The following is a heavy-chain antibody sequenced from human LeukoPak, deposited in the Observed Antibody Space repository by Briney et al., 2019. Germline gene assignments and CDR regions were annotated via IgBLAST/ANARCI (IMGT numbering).Heavy chain of an antibody. CDR2: ISGSGGST. CDR3: AKYWDPGYSYLDY. D-gene: IGHD5-18*01. CDR1: GFTFSSYA. Sequence: TGGSLRLSCAASGFTFSSYAMSWVRQAPGKGLEWVSAISGSGGSTYYAVSVKGRFTISRDNSKNTLYLQMNSLRAEDTAVYYCAKYWDPGYSYLDYWGQGTLVTVSS. V-gene: IGHV3-23*01. J-gene: IGHJ4*03.